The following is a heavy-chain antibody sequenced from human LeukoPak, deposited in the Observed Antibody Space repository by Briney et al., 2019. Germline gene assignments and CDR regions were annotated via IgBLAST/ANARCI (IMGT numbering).Heavy chain of an antibody. Sequence: ASVKVSCKASGYTFTSYYMHWVRQAPGQGLEWMGIINPSGGSTSYAQKFQGRVTMTRDMSTSTVYMELSSLRSEDTAVYYCARKRIFDAFDIWGQGTMVTVSS. CDR1: GYTFTSYY. V-gene: IGHV1-46*01. CDR2: INPSGGST. J-gene: IGHJ3*02. CDR3: ARKRIFDAFDI.